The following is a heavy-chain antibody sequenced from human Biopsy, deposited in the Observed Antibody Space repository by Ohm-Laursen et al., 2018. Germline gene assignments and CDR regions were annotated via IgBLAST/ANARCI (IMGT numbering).Heavy chain of an antibody. CDR3: GRREVVITHDAFDT. CDR1: GGSISNNNYY. D-gene: IGHD3-22*01. J-gene: IGHJ3*02. CDR2: VYYSGST. Sequence: TLSLTCSVSGGSISNNNYYWGWIRQPPGKGLEWIGDVYYSGSTNRNPSLKSRVTILVDTSKNQFSLKLNSVTAADTAVYYCGRREVVITHDAFDTWGQGTMVTVSS. V-gene: IGHV4-61*05.